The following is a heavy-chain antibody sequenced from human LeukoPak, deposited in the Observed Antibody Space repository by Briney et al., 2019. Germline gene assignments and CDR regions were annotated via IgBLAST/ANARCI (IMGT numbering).Heavy chain of an antibody. CDR1: GYTFTSYG. D-gene: IGHD2-2*01. CDR2: ISAYNGNT. CDR3: ARESGYCSSTSCSGYYYYGMDV. V-gene: IGHV1-18*01. Sequence: GASVKVSCKASGYTFTSYGISWVRQAPGQGLEWMGWISAYNGNTNYAQKLQGRVTMTTDTSTSTAYMELRGLRSDDTAVYYCARESGYCSSTSCSGYYYYGMDVWGQGTTVTVSS. J-gene: IGHJ6*02.